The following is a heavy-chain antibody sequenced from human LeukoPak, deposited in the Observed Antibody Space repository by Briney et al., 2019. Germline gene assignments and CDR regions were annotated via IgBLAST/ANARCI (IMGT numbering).Heavy chain of an antibody. CDR1: GFSFSDYY. CDR3: AKDYRYCTSTSCYGDDAFDI. CDR2: ISSSGDTM. Sequence: NPGGSLRLYCAASGFSFSDYYMSWIRQAPGKGLEWVSYISSSGDTMSYADSVKGRFTISRDNAKNSLYLQMSSLRAEDTAVYYCAKDYRYCTSTSCYGDDAFDIWGQGTMVTVSS. D-gene: IGHD2-2*01. V-gene: IGHV3-11*01. J-gene: IGHJ3*02.